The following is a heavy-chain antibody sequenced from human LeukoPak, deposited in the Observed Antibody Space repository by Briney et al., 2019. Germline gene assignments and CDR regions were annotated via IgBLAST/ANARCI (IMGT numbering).Heavy chain of an antibody. D-gene: IGHD6-6*01. V-gene: IGHV3-23*01. Sequence: GGSLRLSCAASGFTFSSYAMSWVRQAPGPGQELVSAISGSGGSTYYAASVKGRFTISRDNSKNTLYLQMNSLRAEDTAVYYCAKFQSSSSYYYFDYWGQGTLVTVSS. CDR1: GFTFSSYA. CDR2: ISGSGGST. CDR3: AKFQSSSSYYYFDY. J-gene: IGHJ4*02.